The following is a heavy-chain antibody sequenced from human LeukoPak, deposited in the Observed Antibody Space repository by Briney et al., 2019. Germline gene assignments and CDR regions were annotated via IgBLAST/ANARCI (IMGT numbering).Heavy chain of an antibody. CDR1: GYTLTELS. Sequence: ASVTVSCKVSGYTLTELSMHWVRQAPGKGLEWMGGFDPEDGETIYAQKFQGRVTMTEDTSTDTAYMELSSLRSEDTAVYYCATYIVVSSPKYYFDYWGQGTLVTVSS. J-gene: IGHJ4*02. V-gene: IGHV1-24*01. D-gene: IGHD5-12*01. CDR3: ATYIVVSSPKYYFDY. CDR2: FDPEDGET.